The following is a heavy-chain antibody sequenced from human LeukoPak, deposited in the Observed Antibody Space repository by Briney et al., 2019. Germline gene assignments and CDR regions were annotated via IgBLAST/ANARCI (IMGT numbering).Heavy chain of an antibody. J-gene: IGHJ4*02. Sequence: SETLSLSRTPSGVTFTSYASHWIRQPPGKGLEWIGRISPRGCTNYNSSLQSRVAISIDTTKMQFSLLLTSMTAADTAVYYCVRDAEHNIGGARPILHLWGEGVLVIVSS. D-gene: IGHD2-21*01. V-gene: IGHV4-4*07. CDR3: VRDAEHNIGGARPILHL. CDR2: ISPRGCT. CDR1: GVTFTSYA.